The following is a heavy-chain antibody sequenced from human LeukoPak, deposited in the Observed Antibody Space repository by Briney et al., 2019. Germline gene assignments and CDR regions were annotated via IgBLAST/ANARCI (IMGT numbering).Heavy chain of an antibody. CDR1: GGSISSYY. D-gene: IGHD2-2*01. CDR2: IYYSGST. J-gene: IGHJ6*03. Sequence: PSETLSLTCTVSGGSISSYYWSWIRQPPGKGLEWIGYIYYSGSTNYNPSLKSRVTISVDTSKNQFSLKLSSVTAADTAVYYCARAKQGDCSSTSCYFGYCYYYMDVWGKGTTVTVSS. V-gene: IGHV4-59*01. CDR3: ARAKQGDCSSTSCYFGYCYYYMDV.